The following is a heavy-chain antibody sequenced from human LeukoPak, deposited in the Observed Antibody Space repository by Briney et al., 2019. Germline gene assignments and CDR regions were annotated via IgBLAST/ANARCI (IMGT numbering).Heavy chain of an antibody. CDR2: ISDDGSNT. CDR3: AKDADTATIIYWYFDL. Sequence: GGSLRLSCAASGFSFSIYAMHWVRQAPGKGLEWVAVISDDGSNTYYADSVKGRFTISRDNSKNTLYLQLNSLRTEDTAVYYCAKDADTATIIYWYFDLWGRGTLVTVSS. V-gene: IGHV3-30*04. D-gene: IGHD5-18*01. CDR1: GFSFSIYA. J-gene: IGHJ2*01.